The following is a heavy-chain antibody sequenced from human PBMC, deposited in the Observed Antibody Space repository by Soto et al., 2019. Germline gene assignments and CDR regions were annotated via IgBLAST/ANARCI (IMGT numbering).Heavy chain of an antibody. CDR2: ISAYNGNT. D-gene: IGHD3-22*01. V-gene: IGHV1-18*01. Sequence: ASVKVSCKASGYTFTSYGISWVRQAPGQGLEWMGWISAYNGNTNYAQKLQGRVTMTTDTSTSTAYMELRSLRSDDTAVYYCAREERRVVTRNYDYYYGMDVWGQGTTVTVSS. CDR3: AREERRVVTRNYDYYYGMDV. J-gene: IGHJ6*02. CDR1: GYTFTSYG.